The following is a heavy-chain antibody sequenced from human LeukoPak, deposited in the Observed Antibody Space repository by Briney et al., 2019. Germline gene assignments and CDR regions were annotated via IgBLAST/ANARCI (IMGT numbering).Heavy chain of an antibody. V-gene: IGHV1-69*05. CDR2: IIPIFGTA. J-gene: IGHJ4*02. Sequence: ASVKVSCKASGGTFSSYAISWVRQAPGQGLERMGGIIPIFGTANYAQKFQGRVTITTDESTSTAYMELSSLRSEDAAVYYCARDLKVSSSWYFDYWGQGTLVTVSS. D-gene: IGHD6-13*01. CDR3: ARDLKVSSSWYFDY. CDR1: GGTFSSYA.